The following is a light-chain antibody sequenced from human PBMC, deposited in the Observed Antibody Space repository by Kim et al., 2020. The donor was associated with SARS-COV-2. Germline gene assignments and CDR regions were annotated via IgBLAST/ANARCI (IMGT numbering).Light chain of an antibody. CDR1: SLRSDY. CDR2: GKN. J-gene: IGLJ1*01. V-gene: IGLV3-19*01. Sequence: ALGPTVRITCQGDSLRSDYASWYQQKPGQAPVLVIYGKNNRPSGIPDRFSGSGSGNTASLTITGAQAEDEADYYCNSRDSSGNHYVFGTGTKVTVL. CDR3: NSRDSSGNHYV.